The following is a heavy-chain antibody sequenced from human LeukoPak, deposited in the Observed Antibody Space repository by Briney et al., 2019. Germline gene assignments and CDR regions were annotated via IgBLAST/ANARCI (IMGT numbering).Heavy chain of an antibody. CDR2: IYHSGST. CDR3: AGGLAYCSSTSCHDY. Sequence: PSETLSLTCAVSGYSISSGYHWGWIRQPPGKGLEWIGSIYHSGSTYYNPSLKSRVTISVDTSKNQFSLKLSSVTAADTAVYYCAGGLAYCSSTSCHDYWGQGTLVTVSS. V-gene: IGHV4-38-2*01. CDR1: GYSISSGYH. J-gene: IGHJ4*02. D-gene: IGHD2-2*01.